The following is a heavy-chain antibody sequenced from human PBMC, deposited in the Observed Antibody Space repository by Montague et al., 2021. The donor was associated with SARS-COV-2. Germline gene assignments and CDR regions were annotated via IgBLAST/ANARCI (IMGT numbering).Heavy chain of an antibody. CDR3: AREVMGSVNYYQAIKYGLDV. V-gene: IGHV4-31*03. CDR1: GDSVSSDGYY. CDR2: IDYSGST. Sequence: TLSLTCTISGDSVSSDGYYWSWIRQHPGKGLDGFGYIDYSGSTXYNPCLKSRVTISVDTSKNQFSLKLSSVTAADTAVYYCAREVMGSVNYYQAIKYGLDVWGQGTTVTVSS. J-gene: IGHJ6*02. D-gene: IGHD3-10*01.